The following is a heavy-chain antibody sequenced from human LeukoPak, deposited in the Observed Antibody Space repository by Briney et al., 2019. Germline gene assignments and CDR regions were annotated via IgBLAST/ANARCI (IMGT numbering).Heavy chain of an antibody. CDR3: AKGGSGSGCNYFDY. CDR1: GFTFSNYG. V-gene: IGHV3-30*18. CDR2: ISFDGSNK. D-gene: IGHD6-19*01. J-gene: IGHJ4*02. Sequence: PGRSLRLSCAASGFTFSNYGMHWVRQTPSKGLEWVAVISFDGSNKYYADSVKGRFTISRDNSKNTLYLQMNSLRAEDTAVYYCAKGGSGSGCNYFDYWGQGTLVTVSS.